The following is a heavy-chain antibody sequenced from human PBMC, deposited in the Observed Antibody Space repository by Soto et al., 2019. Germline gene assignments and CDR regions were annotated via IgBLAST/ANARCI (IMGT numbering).Heavy chain of an antibody. CDR3: ARIEMASIK. CDR2: IYYTGST. V-gene: IGHV4-31*02. Sequence: PGKGLEWIGHIYYTGSTFYSPSLKSRLTISLDTSKNQFSLDLRSVTAADTAMYYCARIEMASIKWGRGTLVTVAS. J-gene: IGHJ4*02.